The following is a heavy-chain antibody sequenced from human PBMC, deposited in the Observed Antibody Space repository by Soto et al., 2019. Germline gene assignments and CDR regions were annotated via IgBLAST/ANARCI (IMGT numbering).Heavy chain of an antibody. CDR3: ATSNIAGDFDY. Sequence: SETLSLTCTVSGGSISRYYWSWIRQPPGKGLEWIGYIYYSGSTNYNPSLKSRVTISVDTSKNQFSLKLSSVTAADTAVYYCATSNIAGDFDYWGQGPLVTVTS. CDR2: IYYSGST. D-gene: IGHD6-13*01. J-gene: IGHJ4*02. V-gene: IGHV4-59*01. CDR1: GGSISRYY.